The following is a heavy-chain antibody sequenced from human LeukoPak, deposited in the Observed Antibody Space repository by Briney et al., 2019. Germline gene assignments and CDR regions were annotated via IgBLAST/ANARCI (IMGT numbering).Heavy chain of an antibody. Sequence: PSETLSLTCAVYGVSFSGYYWSWIRQPPGKGLEWIGEINHSGSTNYNPSLKSRVTISVDTSKNQFSLKLSSVTAADTAVYYCARAGIGREDVYYYYYGMDVWGQGTTVTVSS. CDR2: INHSGST. J-gene: IGHJ6*02. CDR3: ARAGIGREDVYYYYYGMDV. D-gene: IGHD6-13*01. CDR1: GVSFSGYY. V-gene: IGHV4-34*01.